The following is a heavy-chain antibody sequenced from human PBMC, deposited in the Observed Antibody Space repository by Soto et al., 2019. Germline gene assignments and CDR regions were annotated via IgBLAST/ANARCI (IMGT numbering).Heavy chain of an antibody. D-gene: IGHD3-3*01. CDR2: IFHSGRS. CDR1: GDSISSTNW. V-gene: IGHV4-4*02. J-gene: IGHJ4*02. Sequence: QVHLQESGPGLVKPSGTLSLTCVVSGDSISSTNWWTWVRQPPGKGLEWIGEIFHSGRSYYNPSLKSRVTISIDNSKNQFSLTLTSVTAADTAMYYCARVDSGVSAYFDQWGQGTLVTVSA. CDR3: ARVDSGVSAYFDQ.